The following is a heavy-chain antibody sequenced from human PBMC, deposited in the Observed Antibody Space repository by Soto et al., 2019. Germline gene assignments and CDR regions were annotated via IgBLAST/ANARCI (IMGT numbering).Heavy chain of an antibody. CDR3: ARAGYDFWSGRTFEY. D-gene: IGHD3-3*01. CDR2: ISAYNGNT. CDR1: GYTFTSYG. J-gene: IGHJ4*02. Sequence: ASVKVSCKASGYTFTSYGISLVRQAPGQGLEWMGWISAYNGNTNYAQKLQGRVTMTTDTSTSTAYMELRSLRSDDTAVYYCARAGYDFWSGRTFEYWGQGTLVTVSS. V-gene: IGHV1-18*01.